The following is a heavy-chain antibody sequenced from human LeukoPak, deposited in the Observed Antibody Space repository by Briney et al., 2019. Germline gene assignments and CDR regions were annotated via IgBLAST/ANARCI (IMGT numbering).Heavy chain of an antibody. Sequence: GGSLRLSCAASGFTFSSYSMNWVRQAPGKGLEWVSYISSSSSTIYYADSVKGRFTISRDDAKNSLYLQMNSLRAEDTAVYYCATPYSGYDLYYMDVWGKGTTVTVSS. V-gene: IGHV3-48*01. CDR1: GFTFSSYS. CDR3: ATPYSGYDLYYMDV. J-gene: IGHJ6*03. CDR2: ISSSSSTI. D-gene: IGHD5-12*01.